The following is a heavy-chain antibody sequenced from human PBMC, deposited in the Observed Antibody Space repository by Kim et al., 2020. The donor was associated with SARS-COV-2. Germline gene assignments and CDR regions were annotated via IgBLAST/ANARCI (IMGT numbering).Heavy chain of an antibody. CDR1: GFTLNKYG. CDR3: TSGAVSGNYAFGI. J-gene: IGHJ3*02. V-gene: IGHV3-30*03. D-gene: IGHD6-19*01. CDR2: ISYDGSEK. Sequence: GGSLRLSCEASGFTLNKYGMHWVRQAPGTGLEWVSFISYDGSEKHYVETVKGRFTISRDTSKNILYLHMDSLRTEDTAVYFCTSGAVSGNYAFGIWGQGSLVSVSS.